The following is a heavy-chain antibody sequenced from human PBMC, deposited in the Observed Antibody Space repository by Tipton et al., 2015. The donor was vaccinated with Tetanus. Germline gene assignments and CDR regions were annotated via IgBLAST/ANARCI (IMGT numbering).Heavy chain of an antibody. CDR1: GDSITSFY. Sequence: TLSLTCTVSGDSITSFYWSWIRQPPGKGLEWIGYIFYGGTTNYNPSLKSRVTISLDTSKNQFSLKLTSVTAADTATYYCARMGFTYGQVVYWGQGTLVTVAS. J-gene: IGHJ4*02. CDR2: IFYGGTT. V-gene: IGHV4-59*08. CDR3: ARMGFTYGQVVY. D-gene: IGHD5-18*01.